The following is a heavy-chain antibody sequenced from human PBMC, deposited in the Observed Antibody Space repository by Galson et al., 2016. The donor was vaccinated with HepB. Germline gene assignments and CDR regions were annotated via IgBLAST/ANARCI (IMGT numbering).Heavy chain of an antibody. CDR3: ARDKNAVIGFGEVRVLDH. J-gene: IGHJ4*02. CDR2: TSYDGNNK. CDR1: GFTFNNYA. V-gene: IGHV3-30*04. D-gene: IGHD3-10*01. Sequence: SLRLSCAASGFTFNNYAMHWVRQAPGKGLEWVAVTSYDGNNKYYADSVKGRFTISRDNSKATLFLQMNSLRPEDTAVYYCARDKNAVIGFGEVRVLDHWGQGTLVTVSS.